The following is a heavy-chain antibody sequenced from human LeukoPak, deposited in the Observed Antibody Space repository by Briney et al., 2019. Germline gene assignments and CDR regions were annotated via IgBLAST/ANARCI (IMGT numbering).Heavy chain of an antibody. CDR2: IIPFFGTA. Sequence: ASVKVSCKASGDTFSSYAISWVRQAPGQGLEWMGGIIPFFGTADYTQKFQGRVTITADESTSTAYMELSNLRSEDTAVYYCASWNCSSTGCQVHYYGMDVWGQGTTVTVSS. V-gene: IGHV1-69*13. J-gene: IGHJ6*02. CDR1: GDTFSSYA. CDR3: ASWNCSSTGCQVHYYGMDV. D-gene: IGHD2-2*01.